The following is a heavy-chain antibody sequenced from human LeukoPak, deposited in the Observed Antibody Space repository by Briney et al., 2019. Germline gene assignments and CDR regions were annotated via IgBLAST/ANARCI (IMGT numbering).Heavy chain of an antibody. V-gene: IGHV4-30-2*01. J-gene: IGHJ4*02. CDR1: GGSISSGGYS. Sequence: SETLFLTCAVSGGSISSGGYSWSWIRQPPGKGLEWIGYIYHSGSTYYNPSLKSRVTISVDRSKNQFSLKLSSVTAADTAVYYCARAGGDYYGSGSAFDYWGQGTLVTVSS. D-gene: IGHD3-10*01. CDR3: ARAGGDYYGSGSAFDY. CDR2: IYHSGST.